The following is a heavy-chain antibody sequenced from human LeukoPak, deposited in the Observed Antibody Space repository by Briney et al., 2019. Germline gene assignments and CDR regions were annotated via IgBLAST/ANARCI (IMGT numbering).Heavy chain of an antibody. V-gene: IGHV3-48*03. D-gene: IGHD1-14*01. CDR3: TTGLGRSDNDY. CDR1: GFTFSSYE. J-gene: IGHJ4*02. CDR2: ISSSGSTI. Sequence: GGSLRLSCAASGFTFSSYEMNWVRQAPGKGLEWVSYISSSGSTIYYADSVKGRFTISRDNAKNSLYLQMNSLRAEDTAVYYCTTGLGRSDNDYWGQGTLVTVSS.